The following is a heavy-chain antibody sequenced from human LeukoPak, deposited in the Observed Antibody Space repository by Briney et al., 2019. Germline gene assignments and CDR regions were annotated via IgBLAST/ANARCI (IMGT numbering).Heavy chain of an antibody. D-gene: IGHD5-24*01. J-gene: IGHJ6*03. CDR2: INHSGST. Sequence: PSETLSLTCAVYGGSFSGYYWSWIRRPPGKGLEWIGEINHSGSTNYNPSLKSRVTISVDTSKNQFSLKLSSVTAADTAVYYCARDGYNPYYYYYYMDVWGKATTVTVSS. CDR3: ARDGYNPYYYYYYMDV. V-gene: IGHV4-34*01. CDR1: GGSFSGYY.